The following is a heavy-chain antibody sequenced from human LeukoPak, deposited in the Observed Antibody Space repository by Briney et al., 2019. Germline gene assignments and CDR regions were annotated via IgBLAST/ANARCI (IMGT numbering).Heavy chain of an antibody. D-gene: IGHD3-10*01. Sequence: SETLSLTCTVSGGSISSYYWSWIRQPPGKGLEWIGYIYYSGSTNYNPSLKSRVTISVDTSKNQFSLELTSVTAADTAVYYCARGADYYGSGSFNGMDVWGQGTTVTVSS. CDR2: IYYSGST. V-gene: IGHV4-59*01. J-gene: IGHJ6*02. CDR1: GGSISSYY. CDR3: ARGADYYGSGSFNGMDV.